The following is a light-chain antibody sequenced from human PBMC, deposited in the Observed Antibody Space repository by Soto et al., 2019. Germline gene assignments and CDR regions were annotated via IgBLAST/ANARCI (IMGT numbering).Light chain of an antibody. CDR3: QERGRWPLVT. CDR2: TAS. Sequence: EMVLTQSPATLSLSPGESATLSCRASQNVGLNFAWYQQKSGQPPRLLIHTASCRATGSPAKFGGSGSRTHFTLTISSLEPEDIAVYYCQERGRWPLVTFGGGTKVEMK. J-gene: IGKJ4*01. V-gene: IGKV3-11*01. CDR1: QNVGLN.